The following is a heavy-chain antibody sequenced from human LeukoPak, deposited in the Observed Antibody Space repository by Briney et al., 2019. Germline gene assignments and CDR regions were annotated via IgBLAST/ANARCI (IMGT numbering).Heavy chain of an antibody. Sequence: PGGSLRLSCAASGFTFSSYSMNWVRQAPGKGLEWVSGISGGAGGAFYSDSVRGRFTISRDGPKNTLYLQMNSLRVEDTAVYYCTKDPLDYWGQGTLVTVSS. CDR2: ISGGAGGA. CDR1: GFTFSSYS. CDR3: TKDPLDY. J-gene: IGHJ4*02. V-gene: IGHV3-23*01.